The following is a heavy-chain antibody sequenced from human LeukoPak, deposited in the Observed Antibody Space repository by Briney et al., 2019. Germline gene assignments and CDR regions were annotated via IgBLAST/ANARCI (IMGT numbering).Heavy chain of an antibody. Sequence: GGSLRLSCAASGFTFSSYSMNRVRQAPGKGLEWVSSISSSSSYIYYADSVKGRFTISRDNAKNSLYLQMNSLRAEDTAVYYCARDAALWFETRPDYDYGMDVWGQGTTVTVS. CDR1: GFTFSSYS. CDR3: ARDAALWFETRPDYDYGMDV. CDR2: ISSSSSYI. V-gene: IGHV3-21*01. D-gene: IGHD3-10*01. J-gene: IGHJ6*02.